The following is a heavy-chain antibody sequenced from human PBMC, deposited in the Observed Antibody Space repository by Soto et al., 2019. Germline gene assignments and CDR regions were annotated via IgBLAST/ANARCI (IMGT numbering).Heavy chain of an antibody. CDR1: GDSVSSNSAA. Sequence: SQTLSLTCAISGDSVSSNSAAWNWIRQSPSRGLEWLGRTYYRSKWYNDYAVSVKSRITINPDTSKNQFSLQLNSVTPEDTAVYYCARGEADCSGGSCYSGWFDPWGQGTLVTVPS. V-gene: IGHV6-1*01. CDR3: ARGEADCSGGSCYSGWFDP. CDR2: TYYRSKWYN. J-gene: IGHJ5*02. D-gene: IGHD2-15*01.